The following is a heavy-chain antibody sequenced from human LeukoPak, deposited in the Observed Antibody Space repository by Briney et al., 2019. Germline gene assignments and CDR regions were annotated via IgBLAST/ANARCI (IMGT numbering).Heavy chain of an antibody. D-gene: IGHD4-17*01. J-gene: IGHJ4*02. V-gene: IGHV3-74*01. CDR2: RNSDGSST. CDR1: GLSFSSYW. Sequence: PGGSLRLSCAASGLSFSSYWMHWVRQAPGKWLLWVSRRNSDGSSTNYADSVKGRFTISRDNAKNTLYLQMNSLRAEDTAVYDCARGGDYPFDYWGQGTLVTVSS. CDR3: ARGGDYPFDY.